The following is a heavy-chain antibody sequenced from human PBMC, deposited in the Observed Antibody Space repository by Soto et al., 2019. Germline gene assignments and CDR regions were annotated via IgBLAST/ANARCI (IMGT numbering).Heavy chain of an antibody. Sequence: GGSLRLSCAVSGFTFSSYAMSWVRQAPGKGLEWVSAISGSGGSTYYADSVKGRFTISRDNSKNTLYLQMNSLRAEDTAVYYCAPTPRLGWYGADYWGQGTLVTVSS. V-gene: IGHV3-23*01. CDR1: GFTFSSYA. D-gene: IGHD2-21*01. CDR3: APTPRLGWYGADY. CDR2: ISGSGGST. J-gene: IGHJ4*02.